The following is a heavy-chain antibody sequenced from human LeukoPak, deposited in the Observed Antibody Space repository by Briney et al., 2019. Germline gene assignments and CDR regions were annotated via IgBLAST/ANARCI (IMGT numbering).Heavy chain of an antibody. Sequence: SETLSLTCTVSGGSISSYYWSWIRQPPGKGLEGIGYIYYSGSTNYNPSLKSRVTISVDTSKNQFSLKLSSVTAADTAVYYCATTTSYSGSLDYWGQGTLVTVSS. CDR2: IYYSGST. CDR1: GGSISSYY. D-gene: IGHD1-26*01. V-gene: IGHV4-59*08. CDR3: ATTTSYSGSLDY. J-gene: IGHJ4*02.